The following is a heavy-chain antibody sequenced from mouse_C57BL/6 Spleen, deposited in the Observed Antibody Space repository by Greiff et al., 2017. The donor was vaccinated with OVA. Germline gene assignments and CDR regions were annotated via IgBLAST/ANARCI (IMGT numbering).Heavy chain of an antibody. Sequence: VHLVESGAELVRPGASVKLSCKASGYTFTDYYINWVKQRPGQGLEWIARIYPGSGNTYYNEKFKGKATLTAEKSSSTAYMQLSSLTSEDSAVYFCARERTVVADWYFDVWGTGTTVTVSS. J-gene: IGHJ1*03. CDR1: GYTFTDYY. D-gene: IGHD1-1*01. CDR2: IYPGSGNT. CDR3: ARERTVVADWYFDV. V-gene: IGHV1-76*01.